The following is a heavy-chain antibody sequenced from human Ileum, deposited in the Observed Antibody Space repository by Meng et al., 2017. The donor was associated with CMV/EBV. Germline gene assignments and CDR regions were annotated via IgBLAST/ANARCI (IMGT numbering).Heavy chain of an antibody. CDR1: GGSISSYY. Sequence: SETLSLTCTVSGGSISSYYWSWIRQSPGKGLEWIGYISNSGSTNYNPSLKSRVTMSVDTSKNQFSLKLSSVTAADTAVYYCASAQTFPHQFESEYYFAHWGQGTPVTVSS. V-gene: IGHV4-59*01. J-gene: IGHJ4*02. CDR3: ASAQTFPHQFESEYYFAH. CDR2: ISNSGST. D-gene: IGHD3-16*01.